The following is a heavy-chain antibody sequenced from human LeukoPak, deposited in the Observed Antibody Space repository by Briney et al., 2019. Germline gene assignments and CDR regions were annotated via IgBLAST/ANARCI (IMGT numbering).Heavy chain of an antibody. Sequence: GGSLRLSCAASGFTFRSYDMNWVRQAPGKGLEWVSAISGNGGSTYYADSVRGRFTISRDNSKNTLYLQMNSLRAEDTAVYYCAKATGAFSYDTPDYWGQGTLVTVSS. CDR3: AKATGAFSYDTPDY. J-gene: IGHJ4*02. D-gene: IGHD3-16*01. CDR1: GFTFRSYD. V-gene: IGHV3-23*01. CDR2: ISGNGGST.